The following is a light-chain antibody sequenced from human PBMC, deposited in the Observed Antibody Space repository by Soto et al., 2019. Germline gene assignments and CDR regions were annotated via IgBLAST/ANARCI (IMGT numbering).Light chain of an antibody. CDR1: QSVLYSSNNKNY. CDR3: QQFNSYSPGA. J-gene: IGKJ5*01. CDR2: WAS. V-gene: IGKV4-1*01. Sequence: DIELTYSPDSLAVSLGERATINCKSSQSVLYSSNNKNYLAWYQQKPGQPPKLLIYWASTRESGVPDRFSGSGSGTDFTLTISSLQPDDFATYYCQQFNSYSPGAFGQGTRLEIK.